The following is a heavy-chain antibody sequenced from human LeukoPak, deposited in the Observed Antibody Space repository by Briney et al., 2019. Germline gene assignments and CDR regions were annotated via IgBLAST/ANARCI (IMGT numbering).Heavy chain of an antibody. CDR3: AKGPLRGTAAAVDY. D-gene: IGHD2-2*01. CDR1: GFTFNNYG. Sequence: GKSLRLSCAASGFTFNNYGMHWVRQAPGKGLEWVAVISYDGRNKHYPDSVKGRFTISRDISTDTLWLQMDSLRTEDAAVYYCAKGPLRGTAAAVDYWGQGTLVTVSS. J-gene: IGHJ4*02. V-gene: IGHV3-30*18. CDR2: ISYDGRNK.